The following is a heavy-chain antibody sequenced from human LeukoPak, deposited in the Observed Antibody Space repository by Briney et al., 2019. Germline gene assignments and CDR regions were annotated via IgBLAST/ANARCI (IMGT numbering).Heavy chain of an antibody. CDR1: GFTVSSNY. Sequence: GGSLRLSCAASGFTVSSNYMSWVRQAPGKGLEWVSVIYSGGSTYYADSVKGRFTISRDNSKNTLYLQMNSLRAEDTAVYYCARRATVTTDRFWFDPWGQGTLVTVSS. D-gene: IGHD4-11*01. V-gene: IGHV3-53*01. J-gene: IGHJ5*02. CDR2: IYSGGST. CDR3: ARRATVTTDRFWFDP.